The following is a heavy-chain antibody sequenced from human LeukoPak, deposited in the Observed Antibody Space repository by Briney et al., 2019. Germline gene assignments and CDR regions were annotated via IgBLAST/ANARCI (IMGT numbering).Heavy chain of an antibody. J-gene: IGHJ4*02. D-gene: IGHD1-26*01. CDR1: GYSFTGYY. CDR3: ARDTLEGVGAIDFDY. Sequence: ASVKVSCKASGYSFTGYYVHWVRQAPGQGLEWMGWINPNSGGTEYAQKFQGRVTMTSDTSISTAYMELSRLRSGDTAVYYCARDTLEGVGAIDFDYWGQGTLVAVSS. CDR2: INPNSGGT. V-gene: IGHV1-2*02.